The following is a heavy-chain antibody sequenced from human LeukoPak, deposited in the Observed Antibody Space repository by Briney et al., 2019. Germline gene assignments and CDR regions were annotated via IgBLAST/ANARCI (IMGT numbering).Heavy chain of an antibody. J-gene: IGHJ4*02. V-gene: IGHV4-39*07. D-gene: IGHD6-19*01. CDR3: ARERGEEYSSGWYKTNFFDT. Sequence: SETLSLTCTVSGGSISSTSYYWAWIRQPPGKGLEWIGSIHYSGSTYYNPSLKSRVTISVDTSKKQFSLKVRSVTAADTALYYCARERGEEYSSGWYKTNFFDTWGQGTRVTVSS. CDR2: IHYSGST. CDR1: GGSISSTSYY.